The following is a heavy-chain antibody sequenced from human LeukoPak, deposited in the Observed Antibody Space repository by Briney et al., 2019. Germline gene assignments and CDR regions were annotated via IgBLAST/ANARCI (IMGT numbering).Heavy chain of an antibody. CDR3: ARWFRTWPQFDY. CDR2: INHSGST. J-gene: IGHJ4*02. D-gene: IGHD3-10*01. Sequence: SETLSLTCAVYGGSFSGYYWSWIRQPPGKGLEWIGEINHSGSTNYNPSLKSRVTISVDTSKNQFSLKLSSVTAADTAVYYCARWFRTWPQFDYWGQGTLVTVPS. CDR1: GGSFSGYY. V-gene: IGHV4-34*01.